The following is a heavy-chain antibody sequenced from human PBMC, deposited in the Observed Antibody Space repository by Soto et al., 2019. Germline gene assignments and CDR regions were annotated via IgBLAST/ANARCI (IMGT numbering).Heavy chain of an antibody. V-gene: IGHV1-69*01. CDR2: IIPVFGTT. J-gene: IGHJ4*02. D-gene: IGHD3-16*01. Sequence: QEQLVQSGAEVKKPGSSMTVSCKASGGIFSSFAISWVRQAPGQGLEWLGGIIPVFGTTNYAQKFQDRVTITADESTNTAYMELSSLRSEDTAMYYCARGGSPYVWFNDYWGQRTLVNVSS. CDR1: GGIFSSFA. CDR3: ARGGSPYVWFNDY.